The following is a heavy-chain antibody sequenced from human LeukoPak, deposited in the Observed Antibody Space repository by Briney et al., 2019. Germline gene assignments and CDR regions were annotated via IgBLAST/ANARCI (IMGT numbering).Heavy chain of an antibody. V-gene: IGHV4-61*01. CDR3: ARDLPSGDYFSYYYYYMDV. CDR2: IYTSGST. D-gene: IGHD4-17*01. J-gene: IGHJ6*03. Sequence: SETLSLTCAVSGDSISSGSYSWSWIRQPPGKGLEWIGHIYTSGSTNYNPSLKSRVTMSVDTSKNRFSLKLSSVTAADTAVYYCARDLPSGDYFSYYYYYMDVWGKGTTVTISS. CDR1: GDSISSGSYS.